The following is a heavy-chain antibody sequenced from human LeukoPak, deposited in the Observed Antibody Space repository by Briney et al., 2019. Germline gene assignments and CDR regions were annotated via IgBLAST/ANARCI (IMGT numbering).Heavy chain of an antibody. J-gene: IGHJ6*03. CDR2: INHSGIT. D-gene: IGHD5-18*01. CDR1: GGSFSDYS. CDR3: ARGRGDTAMVKGSYYMDV. Sequence: SETLSLTCAVYGGSFSDYSWTWIRQSPGKGLEWIGEINHSGITDYNPSLKSRVTILRDTSKNQFSLKLSSVTAADTAVYYCARGRGDTAMVKGSYYMDVWGKGTTVTVSS. V-gene: IGHV4-34*01.